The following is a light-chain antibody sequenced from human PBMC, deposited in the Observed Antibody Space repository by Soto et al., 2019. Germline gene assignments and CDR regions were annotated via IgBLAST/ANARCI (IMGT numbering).Light chain of an antibody. J-gene: IGLJ1*01. CDR2: DVS. V-gene: IGLV2-18*01. CDR3: SLDACTGSLI. Sequence: QSALTQPPSVSGTTGQSVSISCTAATTDIYNYYSVSWYQQTPGTAPKLIIYDVSKRPPGAPDRFSGSTFGNTASLITFGLQAEDETYHCCSLDACTGSLIFGPGTNATVL. CDR1: TTDIYNYYS.